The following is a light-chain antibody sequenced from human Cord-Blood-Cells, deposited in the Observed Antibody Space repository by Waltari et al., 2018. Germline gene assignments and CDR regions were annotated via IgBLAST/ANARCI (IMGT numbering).Light chain of an antibody. CDR3: SSYTSSSTL. V-gene: IGLV2-18*02. J-gene: IGLJ1*01. Sequence: QSALTQPPSVSGSPGQSVTISCTGTSSDVGSYNSVSWYQQPPGTAPKLMIYEVSNRPSGVPDRFSGSKSGNTASLTISGLQAEDEADYYCSSYTSSSTLFGTGTKVTVL. CDR2: EVS. CDR1: SSDVGSYNS.